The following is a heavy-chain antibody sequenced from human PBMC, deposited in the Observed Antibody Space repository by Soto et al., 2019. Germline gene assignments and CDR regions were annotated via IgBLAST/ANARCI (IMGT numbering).Heavy chain of an antibody. CDR3: ARGVPGMDV. CDR2: ISNDGGIE. CDR1: GFTLSDFA. V-gene: IGHV3-30-3*01. J-gene: IGHJ6*02. Sequence: QVQLVQSGGGVVQPGRSLRLSCAASGFTLSDFAIHWVRQAPGKGLEWVALISNDGGIEHYGDSARGRFTISRDNSKHMLYLQMTSLRVEDTAVYYCARGVPGMDVWGQGTTVTVSS.